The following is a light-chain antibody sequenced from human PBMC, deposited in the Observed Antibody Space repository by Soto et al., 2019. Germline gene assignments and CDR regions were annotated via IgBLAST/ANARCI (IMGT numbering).Light chain of an antibody. CDR2: WAS. Sequence: DIVMTQSPDSLAVSLGERATINCKSSQSVLYSSNNKNYLAWYQQKPGQPPKLLIYWASTRESGVPDRFSGSGSGTDFTLTISSLKAEDVAVYYCQQYYSPPHTFGQGTKLEIK. CDR3: QQYYSPPHT. J-gene: IGKJ2*01. CDR1: QSVLYSSNNKNY. V-gene: IGKV4-1*01.